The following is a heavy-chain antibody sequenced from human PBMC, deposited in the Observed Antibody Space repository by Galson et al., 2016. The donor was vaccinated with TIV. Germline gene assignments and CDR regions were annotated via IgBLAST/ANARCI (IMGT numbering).Heavy chain of an antibody. Sequence: SVKVSCKASGGTFSSYSVSWVRQAPGQGLEWMGRIIPMVGMTNYAQKFQGKITITADRSTTTAYLGLSSLRSEDTAVYYCARRYSGRKNGFDMWGQGTMVTVSS. CDR3: ARRYSGRKNGFDM. CDR2: IIPMVGMT. D-gene: IGHD1-26*01. V-gene: IGHV1-69*02. CDR1: GGTFSSYS. J-gene: IGHJ3*02.